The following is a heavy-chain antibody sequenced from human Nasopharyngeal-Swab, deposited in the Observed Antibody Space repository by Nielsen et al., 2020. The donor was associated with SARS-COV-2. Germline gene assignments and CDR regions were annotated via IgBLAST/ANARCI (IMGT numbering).Heavy chain of an antibody. CDR1: GFTFSSYA. Sequence: GGSLRLSCAASGFTFSSYAMSWVRQAPGKGLEWVSGISGSGGRTYYADPVKGRFTISRDNSKNTLYLQMNSLRAEDTAVYYCAKDLRYSYGPGVDYWGQGTLVTVSS. CDR3: AKDLRYSYGPGVDY. V-gene: IGHV3-23*01. CDR2: ISGSGGRT. J-gene: IGHJ4*02. D-gene: IGHD5-18*01.